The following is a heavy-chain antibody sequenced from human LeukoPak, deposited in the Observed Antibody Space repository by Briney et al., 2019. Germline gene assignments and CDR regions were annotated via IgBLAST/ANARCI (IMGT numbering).Heavy chain of an antibody. J-gene: IGHJ3*02. D-gene: IGHD4-17*01. V-gene: IGHV3-9*03. CDR1: GFTFDDYA. CDR3: AKVGYGDYGAFDI. Sequence: PGGSLRLSCAAFGFTFDDYAMHWFRQAPGKGLEWVSGISWNSGSIGYADSVKGRFTISRDNAKNSLYLQMNSLRAEDMALYYCAKVGYGDYGAFDIWGQGTMVTASS. CDR2: ISWNSGSI.